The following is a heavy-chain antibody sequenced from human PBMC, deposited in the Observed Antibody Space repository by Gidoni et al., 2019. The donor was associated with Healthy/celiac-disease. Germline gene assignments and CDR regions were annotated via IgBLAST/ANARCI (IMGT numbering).Heavy chain of an antibody. D-gene: IGHD2-15*01. CDR1: GFTFSSYG. V-gene: IGHV3-30*18. CDR3: AKAQSPVYCSGGSCYSGYFDY. Sequence: QVQLVESGGGVVQPGRYLRLSCAASGFTFSSYGLQGVRQAPGKGLEWVAVISYDGSIKYYAASVKGLFTISRDNSKNTLYLQMNSLRAEDTAVYYCAKAQSPVYCSGGSCYSGYFDYWGQGTLVTVSS. CDR2: ISYDGSIK. J-gene: IGHJ4*02.